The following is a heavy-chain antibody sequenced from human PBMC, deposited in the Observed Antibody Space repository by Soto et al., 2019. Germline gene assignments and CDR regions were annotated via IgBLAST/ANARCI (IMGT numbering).Heavy chain of an antibody. CDR1: GFTFSSYG. V-gene: IGHV3-33*01. CDR2: IWYDGSNK. J-gene: IGHJ4*02. D-gene: IGHD3-3*02. Sequence: GGSLRLSCAASGFTFSSYGMHWVRQAPGKGLEWVAVIWYDGSNKYYAGSVKGRFTISRDNAKNSLFLQMNSLRVEDTAVYYCARSPFLECNWAQGTLVTVSS. CDR3: ARSPFLECN.